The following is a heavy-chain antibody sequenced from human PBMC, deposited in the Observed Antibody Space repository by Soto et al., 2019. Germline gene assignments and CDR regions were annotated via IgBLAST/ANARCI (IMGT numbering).Heavy chain of an antibody. CDR1: GGSISGYY. J-gene: IGHJ4*02. CDR3: ARESYYGSGATVVAY. V-gene: IGHV4-59*01. CDR2: IYYSGTT. Sequence: PSETLSLTCTVSGGSISGYYWSWIRQPPGKGLEWIGYIYYSGTTSYNPSLNSRVTMSVGTSKNQFSLKVSSVTAADTAVYYCARESYYGSGATVVAYWGQGTLVTVSS. D-gene: IGHD3-10*01.